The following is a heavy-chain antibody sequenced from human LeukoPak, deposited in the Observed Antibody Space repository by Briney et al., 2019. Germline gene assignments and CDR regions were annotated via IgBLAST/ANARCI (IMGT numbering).Heavy chain of an antibody. CDR1: GGTFSSYA. D-gene: IGHD1-14*01. Sequence: ASVKVSCKASGGTFSSYAISWVRQAPGQGLEWMERIIPIFGTANYAQKFQGRVTTTTDESTSTAYMELSSLRSEDTAVYYCARGGGEPAFDIWGQGTMVTVSS. CDR2: IIPIFGTA. J-gene: IGHJ3*02. CDR3: ARGGGEPAFDI. V-gene: IGHV1-69*05.